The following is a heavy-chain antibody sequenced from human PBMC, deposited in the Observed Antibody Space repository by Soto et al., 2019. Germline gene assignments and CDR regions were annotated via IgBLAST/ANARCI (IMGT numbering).Heavy chain of an antibody. CDR2: TSYDGSNK. Sequence: GGSLRLSCAASGFTFSSYAMHWVRQAPGKGLEWVAVTSYDGSNKYYVDSVKGRFTISRDNAKNSLYLQMNSLRAEDTAVYYCARESREYYFDYWGQGTLVTVSS. CDR1: GFTFSSYA. V-gene: IGHV3-30*03. J-gene: IGHJ4*02. CDR3: ARESREYYFDY.